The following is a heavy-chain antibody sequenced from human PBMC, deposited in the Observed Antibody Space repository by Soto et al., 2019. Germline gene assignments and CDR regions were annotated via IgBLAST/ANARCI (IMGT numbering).Heavy chain of an antibody. CDR2: ISAYNGNT. V-gene: IGHV1-18*01. CDR3: AREGPASYYLIGMDG. D-gene: IGHD1-26*01. Sequence: QVQLVQSGGEVKKPGASVKVSCKTSGYSFTTYGISWVRQAPGQGLEWMGWISAYNGNTNYAQKLQRRVTMTTDTSASTAYLELRRVRCDDPAVSYCAREGPASYYLIGMDGSVQGSTVTVS. J-gene: IGHJ6*02. CDR1: GYSFTTYG.